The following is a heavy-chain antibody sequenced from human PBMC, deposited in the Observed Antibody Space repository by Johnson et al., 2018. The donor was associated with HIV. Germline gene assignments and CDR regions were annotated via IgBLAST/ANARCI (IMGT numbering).Heavy chain of an antibody. D-gene: IGHD3-22*01. J-gene: IGHJ3*02. CDR3: ARVVVWIVVAHAFDI. Sequence: VQLVESGGSVVRPGGSLRLSCTTSGFTFDDYGMSWVRQAPGKGLEWVSYISNSGSTIYYTDSVKGRFTISRDNAKNSLYLQMNSLRAEDTAVYYCARVVVWIVVAHAFDIWGQGTMVTVSS. V-gene: IGHV3-48*04. CDR1: GFTFDDYG. CDR2: ISNSGSTI.